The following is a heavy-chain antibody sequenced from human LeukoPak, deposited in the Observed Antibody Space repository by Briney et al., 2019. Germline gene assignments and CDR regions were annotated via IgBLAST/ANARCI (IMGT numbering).Heavy chain of an antibody. CDR3: ARAQNSNIVVVPAALDY. CDR1: GGTFSSYA. Sequence: ASVKVFCKASGGTFSSYAISWVRQAPGQGLEWMGGIIPIFGTANYAQKFQGRVTITTDESTSTAYMELSSLRSEDTAVYYCARAQNSNIVVVPAALDYWGQGTLVTVSS. CDR2: IIPIFGTA. V-gene: IGHV1-69*05. D-gene: IGHD2-2*01. J-gene: IGHJ4*02.